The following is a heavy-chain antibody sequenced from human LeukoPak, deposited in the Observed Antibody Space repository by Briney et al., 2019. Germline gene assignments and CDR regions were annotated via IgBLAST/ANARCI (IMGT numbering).Heavy chain of an antibody. Sequence: SETPSLTCDVSGHSIRSGSYWGWIWQPPGKGLEWIGSIYHSGNTYYNSSLKSRLIISVDTPKNQISLKLSSVAAADTAIYYCARGRGGSGDRVIFDIWGQGTLVTISS. D-gene: IGHD1-26*01. CDR1: GHSIRSGSY. V-gene: IGHV4-38-2*01. J-gene: IGHJ4*02. CDR2: IYHSGNT. CDR3: ARGRGGSGDRVIFDI.